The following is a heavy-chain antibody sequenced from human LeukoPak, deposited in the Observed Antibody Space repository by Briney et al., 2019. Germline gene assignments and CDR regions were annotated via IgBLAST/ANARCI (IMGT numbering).Heavy chain of an antibody. Sequence: ASVKVSCKASGYTFTSYYMHWVRQAPGQGLEWMGIINPSGGSTSYAQKFQGRVTMTRDTSTSTVYMELSSLRSEDTAVYYCAREGRTYRLSQRDYYYGMDVWGQGTTVTVSS. J-gene: IGHJ6*02. CDR3: AREGRTYRLSQRDYYYGMDV. V-gene: IGHV1-46*01. D-gene: IGHD3-10*01. CDR1: GYTFTSYY. CDR2: INPSGGST.